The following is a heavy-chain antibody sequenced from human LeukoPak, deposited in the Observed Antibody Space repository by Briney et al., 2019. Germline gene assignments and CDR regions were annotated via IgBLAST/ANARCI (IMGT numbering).Heavy chain of an antibody. D-gene: IGHD5-24*01. CDR3: ARSGWPYYFDY. Sequence: GGSLRLSCAASGFTFSSYAMSWVRQAPGKGLEWVSAISSSGGSTYYADSVKGRFTISRDNAKNTLYLQMNSLRVEDTAIYYCARSGWPYYFDYWGQGTLVSVSS. CDR1: GFTFSSYA. V-gene: IGHV3-23*01. CDR2: ISSSGGST. J-gene: IGHJ4*02.